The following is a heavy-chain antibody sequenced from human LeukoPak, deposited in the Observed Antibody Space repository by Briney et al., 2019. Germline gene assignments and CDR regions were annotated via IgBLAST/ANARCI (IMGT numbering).Heavy chain of an antibody. D-gene: IGHD3-10*01. CDR3: ASHRVRGAFDY. CDR1: GGSISSYY. V-gene: IGHV4-59*08. J-gene: IGHJ4*02. CDR2: IYYSGST. Sequence: SETLSLTCTVSGGSISSYYWSWIRQPPGKGLEWIGYIYYSGSTNYSPSLKSRVTISVDTSKNQFSLKLSSVTAADTAVYYCASHRVRGAFDYWGQGTLVTVSS.